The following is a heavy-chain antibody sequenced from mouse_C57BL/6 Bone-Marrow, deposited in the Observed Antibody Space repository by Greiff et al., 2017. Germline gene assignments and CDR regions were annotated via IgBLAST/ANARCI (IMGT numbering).Heavy chain of an antibody. V-gene: IGHV1-81*01. CDR1: GYTFTSYG. CDR3: ARVNYDYDGDYFDY. Sequence: QVQLQQSGAELARPGASVKLSCKASGYTFTSYGISWVKQRTGQGLEWIGEIYPRSGNTYYNEKFKGKATLTADKSSSTAYMELRSLTSEDSAVYFCARVNYDYDGDYFDYWGQGTTLTVSS. J-gene: IGHJ2*01. D-gene: IGHD2-4*01. CDR2: IYPRSGNT.